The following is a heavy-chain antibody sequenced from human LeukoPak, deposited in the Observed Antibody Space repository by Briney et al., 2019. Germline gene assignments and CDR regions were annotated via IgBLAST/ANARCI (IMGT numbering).Heavy chain of an antibody. Sequence: PSETLSLTCAVSGGSISSGGYSWSWIRQPPGKGLEWIGYIYYSGSTYYNPSLKSRVTISVDTSKNQFSLKLSSVTAADTAVYYCARVYCSGGSCYSGFDPWGQGTLVTVSS. D-gene: IGHD2-15*01. J-gene: IGHJ5*02. CDR3: ARVYCSGGSCYSGFDP. CDR1: GGSISSGGYS. CDR2: IYYSGST. V-gene: IGHV4-30-4*07.